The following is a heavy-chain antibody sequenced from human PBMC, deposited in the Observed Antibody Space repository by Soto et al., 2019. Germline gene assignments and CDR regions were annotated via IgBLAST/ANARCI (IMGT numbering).Heavy chain of an antibody. CDR1: GFTFSSYG. Sequence: AGGSLRLSCAASGFTFSSYGMHWVRQAPGKGLEWVAVIWYDGSNKYYADSVKGRFTISRDNSKNTLYLQMNSLRAEDTAVYYCARVGSSGYCYDYWGQGTLVTVSS. J-gene: IGHJ4*02. D-gene: IGHD3-22*01. CDR2: IWYDGSNK. V-gene: IGHV3-33*01. CDR3: ARVGSSGYCYDY.